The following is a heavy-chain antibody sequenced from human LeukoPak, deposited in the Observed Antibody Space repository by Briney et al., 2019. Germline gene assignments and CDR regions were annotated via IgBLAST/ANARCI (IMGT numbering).Heavy chain of an antibody. Sequence: SETLSLTCAVYGGSFSGYYWSWIRQPPGKGLEWIGEINHSGSTNYNPSFKSRVTISVDTSKNQFSLKLSSVTAADTAVYYCAREPATHYYYMDVWGKGTTVTVSS. J-gene: IGHJ6*03. CDR1: GGSFSGYY. CDR3: AREPATHYYYMDV. V-gene: IGHV4-34*01. CDR2: INHSGST.